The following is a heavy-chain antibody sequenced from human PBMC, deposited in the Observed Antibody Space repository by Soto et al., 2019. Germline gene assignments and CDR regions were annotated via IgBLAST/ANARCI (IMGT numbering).Heavy chain of an antibody. CDR2: IKPDESEK. J-gene: IGHJ5*02. CDR1: GFTFSDSW. D-gene: IGHD4-4*01. V-gene: IGHV3-7*01. CDR3: VRGGSNYAS. Sequence: VQLVESVGGLVQPGGSLRLSCTASGFTFSDSWMTWVRQAPGKGLEWVARIKPDESEKKYADSVKGRFSISRDNAKNSMYLQMDSLRGEDTAVYYCVRGGSNYASWGQGTLVTVSS.